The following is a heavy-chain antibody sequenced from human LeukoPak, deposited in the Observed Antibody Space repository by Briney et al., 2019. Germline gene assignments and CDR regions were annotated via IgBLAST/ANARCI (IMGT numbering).Heavy chain of an antibody. J-gene: IGHJ3*01. CDR2: VSASGQAT. V-gene: IGHV3-23*01. CDR3: VRERDGFDV. D-gene: IGHD1-1*01. CDR1: GFSFSSSA. Sequence: GGSLRLSCAASGFSFSSSAMSWVRQAPGKGLEWVSTVSASGQATYYADSVKRRFTISRDISTNTLFLQMDSLRVEDTAMYYGVRERDGFDVWGQGTTVTVSS.